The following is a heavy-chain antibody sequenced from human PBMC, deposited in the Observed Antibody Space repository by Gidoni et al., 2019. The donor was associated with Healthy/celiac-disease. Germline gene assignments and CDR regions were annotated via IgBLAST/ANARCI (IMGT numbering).Heavy chain of an antibody. V-gene: IGHV4-34*01. D-gene: IGHD3-10*01. CDR1: GGSFSGYY. J-gene: IGHJ6*02. Sequence: QVQLQQWGAGLLKPSETLSLTCAVYGGSFSGYYWSWIRQPPGTGLEWIGEINHSLSTNYNPSLKSRVIISVDTSKNQFSLKLSSGTAADTAVYYCARGRGTMVRGVTRDYYYGIDVWCQGTTVTVS. CDR2: INHSLST. CDR3: ARGRGTMVRGVTRDYYYGIDV.